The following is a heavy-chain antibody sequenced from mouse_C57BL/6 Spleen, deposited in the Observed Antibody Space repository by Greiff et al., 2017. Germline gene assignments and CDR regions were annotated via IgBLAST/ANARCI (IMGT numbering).Heavy chain of an antibody. V-gene: IGHV5-9*01. CDR3: ARRIYYAMDY. CDR1: GFTFSSYT. J-gene: IGHJ4*01. CDR2: ISGGGGNT. Sequence: EVKLVESGGGLVKPGGSLKLSCAASGFTFSSYTMSWVRQTPEKRLEWVATISGGGGNTYYPDSVKGRFTISRDNAKNTLYLQMSSLRSEDTALYYCARRIYYAMDYWGQGTSVTVSS.